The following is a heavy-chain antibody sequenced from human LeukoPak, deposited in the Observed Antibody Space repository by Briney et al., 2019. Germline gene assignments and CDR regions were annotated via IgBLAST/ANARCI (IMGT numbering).Heavy chain of an antibody. D-gene: IGHD6-13*01. Sequence: SQTLSLTCAISGDSVSSNSAAWNWIRQSPSRGLEWLGRTYYRSKWYNDYAVSVKSRITINPDSSKNQFSLKLSSVTAADTAVYYCARVYGSSWYNYYYYMDVWGKGTTVTVSS. J-gene: IGHJ6*03. CDR1: GDSVSSNSAA. V-gene: IGHV6-1*01. CDR3: ARVYGSSWYNYYYYMDV. CDR2: TYYRSKWYN.